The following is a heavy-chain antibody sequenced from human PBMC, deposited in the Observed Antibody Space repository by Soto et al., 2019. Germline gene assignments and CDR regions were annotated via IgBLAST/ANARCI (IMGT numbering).Heavy chain of an antibody. D-gene: IGHD3-22*01. V-gene: IGHV3-23*01. CDR1: GFPFSNYA. CDR3: AKDYYDISGFYSTPDY. Sequence: GGSLRLSCAASGFPFSNYALNWIRQAPGKGLEWVSSISGGGDTTYSADSVKGRFTISRDNSKRTLYLQMNSLRADDTAVYFCAKDYYDISGFYSTPDYWGQGTQVTVSS. J-gene: IGHJ4*02. CDR2: ISGGGDTT.